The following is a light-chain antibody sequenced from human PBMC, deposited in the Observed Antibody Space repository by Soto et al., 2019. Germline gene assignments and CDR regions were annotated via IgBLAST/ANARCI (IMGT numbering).Light chain of an antibody. CDR2: AAS. Sequence: MTQSPSSLPASVGDRVTITCRASQNLGNYLNWYQQRPGKAPELLIYAASLLQGGVPLRFSGSGSGTDFTLTINSLQPEDFATYYCQQTYRTPWTFGQGTKVDIK. J-gene: IGKJ1*01. V-gene: IGKV1-39*01. CDR1: QNLGNY. CDR3: QQTYRTPWT.